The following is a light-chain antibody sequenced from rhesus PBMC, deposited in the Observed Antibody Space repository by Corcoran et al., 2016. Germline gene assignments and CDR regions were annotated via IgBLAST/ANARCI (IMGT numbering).Light chain of an antibody. Sequence: DIQMTQSPSSLSASVGDRVTITCRASENVNNYLNWYQQKPGKAPKLLIYKASTLQSGVPSRFSGSGSGTDYTFTSRSLQPEDVATYYCQHGYGTPFTFGPGTKLAIK. J-gene: IGKJ3*01. CDR3: QHGYGTPFT. CDR1: ENVNNY. CDR2: KAS. V-gene: IGKV1-74*01.